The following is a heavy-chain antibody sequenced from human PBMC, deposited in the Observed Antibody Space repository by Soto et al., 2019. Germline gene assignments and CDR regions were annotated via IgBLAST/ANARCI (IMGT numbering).Heavy chain of an antibody. CDR3: ASTRREGDNNYYYHYGMDF. CDR1: GFTFSSYN. CDR2: ISSSSSYI. V-gene: IGHV3-21*01. Sequence: GGSLRLSRAGSGFTFSSYNMNWVRQAPGKGLEWVSSISSSSSYIYYADSVKGRFTISRDNAKNSLYLQMNSLRAEDTAVYYCASTRREGDNNYYYHYGMDFWGPGTTVTLSS. J-gene: IGHJ6*02.